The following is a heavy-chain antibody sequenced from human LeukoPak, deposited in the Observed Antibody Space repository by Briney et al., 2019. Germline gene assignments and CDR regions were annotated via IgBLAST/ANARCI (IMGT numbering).Heavy chain of an antibody. CDR1: GGSISTSNW. CDR3: ARRYYGSGTNYFDY. D-gene: IGHD3-10*01. J-gene: IGHJ4*02. CDR2: VYHSGST. V-gene: IGHV4-4*02. Sequence: SGTLSLTCTVSGGSISTSNWWSWVRQPPGKGLEWIGEVYHSGSTTYSSSLKSRLTMSIDKSKNHFSLNLSSVTAADTAVYYCARRYYGSGTNYFDYWGQGTLVTVSS.